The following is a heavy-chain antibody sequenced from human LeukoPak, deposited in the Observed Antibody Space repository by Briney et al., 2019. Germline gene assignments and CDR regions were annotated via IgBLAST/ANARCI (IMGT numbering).Heavy chain of an antibody. J-gene: IGHJ4*02. Sequence: ASVKVSCKASGYTFNNHYIYWVRQAPGQGLEWMGMINPSGGSRSYAQKFQGRVTMTRDTSTSTVYMELSSLRSEDTAVYYCARQGGYSNAIGMGYWGQGTLIIVSS. D-gene: IGHD5-12*01. CDR3: ARQGGYSNAIGMGY. CDR1: GYTFNNHY. V-gene: IGHV1-46*02. CDR2: INPSGGSR.